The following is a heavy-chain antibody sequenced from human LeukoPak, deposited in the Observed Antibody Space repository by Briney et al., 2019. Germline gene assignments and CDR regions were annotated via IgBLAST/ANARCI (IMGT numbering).Heavy chain of an antibody. V-gene: IGHV3-7*03. Sequence: PGGSLRLSCAASGFTFSSYWMSWVRQAPGKGLEWVANIKNDGSEKYYVDSVKGRFIISRDNAKNSLDLQMNSLRAEDTAAYYCVKDWRDEADCGHDCLEFWGQGTLVTVSS. CDR2: IKNDGSEK. CDR1: GFTFSSYW. CDR3: VKDWRDEADCGHDCLEF. J-gene: IGHJ4*02. D-gene: IGHD2-21*02.